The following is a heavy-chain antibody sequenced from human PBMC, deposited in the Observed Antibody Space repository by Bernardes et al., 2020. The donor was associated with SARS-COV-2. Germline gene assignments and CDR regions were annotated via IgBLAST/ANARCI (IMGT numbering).Heavy chain of an antibody. Sequence: GGSLRLSCAASGFTFSSYAMHWVRQAPGKGLEWVAVISYDGSNKYYADSVKGRFTISRDNSKNTLYLQMNSLRAEDTAVYYCARDSHHYYDSSGYYYPPYYYYTMDVWGQGTTVTVSS. CDR1: GFTFSSYA. CDR3: ARDSHHYYDSSGYYYPPYYYYTMDV. V-gene: IGHV3-30-3*01. CDR2: ISYDGSNK. D-gene: IGHD3-22*01. J-gene: IGHJ6*02.